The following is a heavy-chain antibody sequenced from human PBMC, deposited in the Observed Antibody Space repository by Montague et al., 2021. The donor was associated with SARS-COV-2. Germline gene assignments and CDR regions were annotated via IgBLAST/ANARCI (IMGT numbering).Heavy chain of an antibody. CDR2: IRSSGSTI. D-gene: IGHD3-10*01. V-gene: IGHV3-48*03. CDR3: ARDTPYYYGSGSYYEPRRVFDY. CDR1: GFTFSNYE. J-gene: IGHJ4*02. Sequence: SLRLSCAASGFTFSNYEMSWVRQAPGQGLEWLSYIRSSGSTIYYXDSVKGRFTISRDNAKNSLYLQMNSLRAEDTAVYYCARDTPYYYGSGSYYEPRRVFDYWGQGTLVTVSS.